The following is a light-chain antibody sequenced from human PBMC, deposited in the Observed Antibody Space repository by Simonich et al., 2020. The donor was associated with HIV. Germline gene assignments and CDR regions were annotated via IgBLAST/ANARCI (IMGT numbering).Light chain of an antibody. Sequence: EIVLTQSPGTLSLSPGERATLSCRARPSVSSSYLAWYQQKPGLAPRLLIYVASTRATGIPARFSGSGSGTEFTLTISSMQSEDFAVYYCQQYSNWPPTFGQGTKVEIK. V-gene: IGKV3-15*01. J-gene: IGKJ1*01. CDR1: PSVSSSY. CDR2: VAS. CDR3: QQYSNWPPT.